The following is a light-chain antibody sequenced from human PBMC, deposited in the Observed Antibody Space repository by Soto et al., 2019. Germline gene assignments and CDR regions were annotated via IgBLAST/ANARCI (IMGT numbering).Light chain of an antibody. J-gene: IGKJ1*01. V-gene: IGKV1-5*03. Sequence: DIQMTQSPSTLSASVGDRVTITCRASQSISSWLDWYQQKPGKAPKLLIYTASSLESGVPSTFGGSGAGIEFTLTISSLQHDDFATYYCQQYNRHPWTFGQGTKVDIK. CDR2: TAS. CDR3: QQYNRHPWT. CDR1: QSISSW.